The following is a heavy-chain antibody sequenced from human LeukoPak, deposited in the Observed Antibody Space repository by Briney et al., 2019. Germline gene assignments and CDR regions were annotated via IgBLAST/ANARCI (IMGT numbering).Heavy chain of an antibody. CDR2: ISSSSSYI. Sequence: GGSLRLSCAASGFTFSSYSMNWVRQAPGKGLEWVSSISSSSSYIYYADSVKGRFTISRDNAKNSLYPQMSSLRAEDTAVYYCARDAYGSGSPYYFDYWGQGTLVTVSS. V-gene: IGHV3-21*01. CDR1: GFTFSSYS. J-gene: IGHJ4*02. D-gene: IGHD3-10*01. CDR3: ARDAYGSGSPYYFDY.